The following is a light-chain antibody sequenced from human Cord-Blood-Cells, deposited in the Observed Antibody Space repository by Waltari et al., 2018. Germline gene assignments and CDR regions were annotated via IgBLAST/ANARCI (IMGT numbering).Light chain of an antibody. CDR2: EVS. V-gene: IGLV2-8*01. J-gene: IGLJ2*01. Sequence: QSALTQPPSASGSPGQSVTISCTGTSSDVGGYNYVSWYQQHPGKAPKLMIYEVSKRPSGVPDRFSGSKSGKPASLTVAGLQAEDEADYYCSSYAGSNNVVFGGGTKLTVL. CDR3: SSYAGSNNVV. CDR1: SSDVGGYNY.